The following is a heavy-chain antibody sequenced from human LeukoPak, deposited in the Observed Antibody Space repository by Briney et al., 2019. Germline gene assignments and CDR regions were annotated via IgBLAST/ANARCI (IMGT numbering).Heavy chain of an antibody. CDR3: VRNRLTLQWFGEGGFDP. V-gene: IGHV1-2*02. CDR1: GYIFTDYY. J-gene: IGHJ5*02. Sequence: ASLKVSCKASGYIFTDYYVHWVRQAPGQGLEWMGWFNPDNGGTNSVQKFQGRVTMTGDTSMRTAYMELSRLRSDDTAVYYCVRNRLTLQWFGEGGFDPWGQGTLVTVSS. CDR2: FNPDNGGT. D-gene: IGHD3-10*01.